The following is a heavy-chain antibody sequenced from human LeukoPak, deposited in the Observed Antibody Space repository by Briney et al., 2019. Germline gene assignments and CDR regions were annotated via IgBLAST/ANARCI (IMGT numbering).Heavy chain of an antibody. CDR3: ARGGPAKLYSYGRYYFDY. CDR2: IYSGGST. Sequence: GGSLRLSRAASGFTVSSNYMSWVRQAPGKGLEWVPVIYSGGSTYYADSVKGRFTISRDNSKNTLYLQMNSLRAEDTAVYYCARGGPAKLYSYGRYYFDYWGQGTLVTVSS. CDR1: GFTVSSNY. J-gene: IGHJ4*02. D-gene: IGHD5-18*01. V-gene: IGHV3-53*01.